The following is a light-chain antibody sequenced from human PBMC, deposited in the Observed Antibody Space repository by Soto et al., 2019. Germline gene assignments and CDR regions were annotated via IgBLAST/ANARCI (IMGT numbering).Light chain of an antibody. CDR2: AAS. Sequence: DIQMTQSPSSLSASVGHRVTVTCRASQSISSYVNWYQEKPGKAPKLLIFAASSLQSGVPSRFSGSGSGTDFTLTISSPQPEDFGTYYCQQTYSTPHTFGQGTKLEV. V-gene: IGKV1-39*01. CDR1: QSISSY. J-gene: IGKJ2*01. CDR3: QQTYSTPHT.